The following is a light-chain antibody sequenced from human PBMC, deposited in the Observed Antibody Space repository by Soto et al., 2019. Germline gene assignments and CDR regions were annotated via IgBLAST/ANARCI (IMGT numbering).Light chain of an antibody. CDR3: QQYNSYTWT. V-gene: IGKV1-5*01. Sequence: DIPMTQSPSTLSASVGDRVTITCRASQSVSDWLAWYQQKPGKAPKLLIYDASSLESAVPSRFSGSGSGTEFTLTISSLQPDYFATYYCQQYNSYTWTFGQGTKVEIK. CDR1: QSVSDW. CDR2: DAS. J-gene: IGKJ1*01.